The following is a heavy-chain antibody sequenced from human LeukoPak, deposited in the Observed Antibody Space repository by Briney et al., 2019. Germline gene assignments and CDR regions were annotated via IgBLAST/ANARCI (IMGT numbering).Heavy chain of an antibody. Sequence: RGSLRVSCTASGFIFSSYAMSWVRQAPGKGLEWVSSISSSGGSTYSADSVKGRFTISRDNSKNTLYLQMNSLRGEDTAVYYCAKDTGGSRSAFDIWGQGTMVTVSS. D-gene: IGHD2-8*02. J-gene: IGHJ3*02. V-gene: IGHV3-23*01. CDR2: ISSSGGST. CDR3: AKDTGGSRSAFDI. CDR1: GFIFSSYA.